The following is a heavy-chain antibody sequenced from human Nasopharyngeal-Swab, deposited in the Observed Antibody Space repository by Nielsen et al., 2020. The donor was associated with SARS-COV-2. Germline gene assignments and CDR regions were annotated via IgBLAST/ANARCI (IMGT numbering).Heavy chain of an antibody. J-gene: IGHJ4*02. V-gene: IGHV3-11*01. CDR3: ARGGRSYAAGYFDY. Sequence: GESLKISCAASGFTFSDYYLSLIRQAPGKGLEWVSYISSSGSTIYYADSVKGRFTISRDNAKNSLYLQMNSLRAEDTAVYYCARGGRSYAAGYFDYWGQGTLVTVSS. D-gene: IGHD3-10*01. CDR1: GFTFSDYY. CDR2: ISSSGSTI.